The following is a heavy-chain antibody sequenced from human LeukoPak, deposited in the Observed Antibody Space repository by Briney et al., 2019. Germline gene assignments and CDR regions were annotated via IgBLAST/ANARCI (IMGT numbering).Heavy chain of an antibody. CDR2: IYLGDSDT. D-gene: IGHD1-26*01. Sequence: GESLKISCKGSGYSFTSYWIGWVRQLPGKGLEWMGIIYLGDSDTRYSPSFQGQVTISADKTISTAYLQWSSLKATDTAMYYCARHFRGALVDYWGQGTLVTVSS. CDR3: ARHFRGALVDY. CDR1: GYSFTSYW. V-gene: IGHV5-51*01. J-gene: IGHJ4*02.